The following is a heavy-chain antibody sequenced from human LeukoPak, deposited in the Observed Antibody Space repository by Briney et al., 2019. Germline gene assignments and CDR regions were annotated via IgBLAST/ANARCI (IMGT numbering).Heavy chain of an antibody. V-gene: IGHV1-2*02. Sequence: ASVKVSCKASGYTFTGYYMHWVRQAPGQGLEWMGWINPNSGGTNYVQKFQGRVTMTRDTSISTAYMELSRLRSDDTAVYYCARVAEMATIYYWGQGTLVTVSS. CDR3: ARVAEMATIYY. CDR1: GYTFTGYY. D-gene: IGHD5-24*01. J-gene: IGHJ4*02. CDR2: INPNSGGT.